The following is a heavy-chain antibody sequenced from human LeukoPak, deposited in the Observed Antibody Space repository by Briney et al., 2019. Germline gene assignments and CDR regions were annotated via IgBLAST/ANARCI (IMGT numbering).Heavy chain of an antibody. Sequence: SETLSLTCAVYGGSFSGYYWSWIRQPPGKGLEWIGEINHSGSTNYNPSLKSRVTISVDTSKNQFSLKLSSVTAADTAVYYCARGGQTGYSSGRLDYWGQGTLVTVSS. J-gene: IGHJ4*02. V-gene: IGHV4-34*01. CDR3: ARGGQTGYSSGRLDY. CDR2: INHSGST. CDR1: GGSFSGYY. D-gene: IGHD6-19*01.